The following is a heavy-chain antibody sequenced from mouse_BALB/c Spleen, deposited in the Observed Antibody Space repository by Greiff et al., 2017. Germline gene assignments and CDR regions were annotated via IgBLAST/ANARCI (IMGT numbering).Heavy chain of an antibody. CDR2: ISNGGGST. Sequence: EVMLVESGGGLVQPGGSLKLSCAASGFTFSSYTMSWVRQTPEKRLEWVAYISNGGGSTYYPDTVKGRFTISRDNAKNTLYLQMSSLKSEDTAMYYCARWSLLRLRRAMDYWGQGTSVTVSS. V-gene: IGHV5-12-2*01. CDR3: ARWSLLRLRRAMDY. J-gene: IGHJ4*01. D-gene: IGHD1-2*01. CDR1: GFTFSSYT.